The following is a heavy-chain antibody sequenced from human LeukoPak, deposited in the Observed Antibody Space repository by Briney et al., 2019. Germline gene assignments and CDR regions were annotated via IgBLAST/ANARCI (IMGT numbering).Heavy chain of an antibody. Sequence: SETLSLTCTVSGGSISSYYWSWIRQPPGKGLEWIGYIYYSGSTNYNPSLKSRVTISVDTSENQFSLKLSSVTAADTAVYYCARHAYYDFWSGFNADTYYFDYWGQGTLVTVSS. CDR2: IYYSGST. D-gene: IGHD3-3*01. CDR3: ARHAYYDFWSGFNADTYYFDY. V-gene: IGHV4-59*08. CDR1: GGSISSYY. J-gene: IGHJ4*02.